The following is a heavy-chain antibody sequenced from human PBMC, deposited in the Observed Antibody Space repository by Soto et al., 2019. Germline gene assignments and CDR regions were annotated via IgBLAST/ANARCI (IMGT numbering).Heavy chain of an antibody. Sequence: SETLSLTCAVSGGSISSSNWWSWVRQPPGKGLEWIGEIYHSGSTNYNPSLKSRVTIPVDKSKNQFSLKLSSVTAADTAVYYCARAGGLGAVAVDYWGQGTLVTVSS. CDR2: IYHSGST. J-gene: IGHJ4*02. CDR1: GGSISSSNW. V-gene: IGHV4-4*02. D-gene: IGHD6-19*01. CDR3: ARAGGLGAVAVDY.